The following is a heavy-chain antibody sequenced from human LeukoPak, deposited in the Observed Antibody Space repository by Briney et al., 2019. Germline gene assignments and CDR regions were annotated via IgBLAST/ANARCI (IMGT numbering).Heavy chain of an antibody. CDR2: ISYDGSNK. V-gene: IGHV3-30*04. CDR1: GFTFSSYA. D-gene: IGHD2-15*01. J-gene: IGHJ4*02. Sequence: PGRSLRLSCAASGFTFSSYAMHWVRQAPGKGLEWVAVISYDGSNKYYADSVKGRFTISRDNSKNTLYLQMNSLRAEDTAVYYCARARGYCSGGSCYSRGFDYWGQGTLVTVSS. CDR3: ARARGYCSGGSCYSRGFDY.